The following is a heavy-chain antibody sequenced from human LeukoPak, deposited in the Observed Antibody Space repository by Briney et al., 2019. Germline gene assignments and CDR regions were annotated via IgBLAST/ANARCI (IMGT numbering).Heavy chain of an antibody. CDR3: ARIRRYSSGWYAGY. V-gene: IGHV4-34*01. J-gene: IGHJ4*02. D-gene: IGHD6-19*01. CDR2: INHSGST. CDR1: GGSFSGYY. Sequence: SETLSLTCAVYGGSFSGYYWSWVRQPPGKGLEWIGEINHSGSTNYNPSLKSRVTISVDTSKNQFSLKLSSVTAADTAVYYCARIRRYSSGWYAGYWGQGTLVTVSS.